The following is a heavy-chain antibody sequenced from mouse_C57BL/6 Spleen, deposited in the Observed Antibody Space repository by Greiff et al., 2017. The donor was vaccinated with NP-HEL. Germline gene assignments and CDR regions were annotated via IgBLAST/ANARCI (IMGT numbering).Heavy chain of an antibody. CDR1: GFTFSSYA. CDR3: ARDRDAMDY. J-gene: IGHJ4*01. V-gene: IGHV5-4*01. CDR2: ISDGGSYT. D-gene: IGHD3-3*01. Sequence: EAQRVESGGGLVKPGGSLKLSCAASGFTFSSYAMSWVRQTPEKRLEWVATISDGGSYTYYPDNVKGRFTISRDNAKNNLYLQMSHLKSEDTAMYYCARDRDAMDYWGQGTSVTVSS.